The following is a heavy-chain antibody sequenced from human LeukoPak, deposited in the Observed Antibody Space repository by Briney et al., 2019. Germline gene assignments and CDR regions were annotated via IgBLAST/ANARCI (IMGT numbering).Heavy chain of an antibody. CDR3: ARHLSGTTMSHYFDF. Sequence: SQTLSLTCTVSGGSISSGGYYWSWIRQPPGKGLEWVASIYSSGNTHSNPSLKSRVSISVDTSKNQVSLKLYSVTASDAAIYYCARHLSGTTMSHYFDFWGQGTLVTVSS. J-gene: IGHJ4*02. CDR1: GGSISSGGYY. D-gene: IGHD1-1*01. V-gene: IGHV4-30-2*03. CDR2: IYSSGNT.